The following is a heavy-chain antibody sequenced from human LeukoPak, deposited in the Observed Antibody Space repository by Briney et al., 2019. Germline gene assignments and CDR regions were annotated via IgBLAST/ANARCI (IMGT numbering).Heavy chain of an antibody. V-gene: IGHV3-23*01. CDR1: GFTFSSYA. J-gene: IGHJ4*02. CDR2: ISGSGGST. Sequence: TGGSLRLSCAAPGFTFSSYAMSWVRQAPGKGLEWVSAISGSGGSTYYADSVKGRFTISGDNSKNSLYLQMNSLRAEDTAVYYCAKVRGIPSPAGGQGTLVTVSS. CDR3: AKVRGIPSPA. D-gene: IGHD1-14*01.